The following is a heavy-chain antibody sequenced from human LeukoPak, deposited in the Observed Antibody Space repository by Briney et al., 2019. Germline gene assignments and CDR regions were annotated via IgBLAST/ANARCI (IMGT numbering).Heavy chain of an antibody. Sequence: PGGSLRLSCAAFGFTFSSYAMSWVRQTPGKGLEWVSAIRGSGGGTYYADSVKGRFTISRDNSKNTLYLQMNSLRAEDTAVYYCAKGACSSTSCSSDYWGQGTLVTVSS. V-gene: IGHV3-23*01. CDR1: GFTFSSYA. J-gene: IGHJ4*02. CDR2: IRGSGGGT. D-gene: IGHD2-2*01. CDR3: AKGACSSTSCSSDY.